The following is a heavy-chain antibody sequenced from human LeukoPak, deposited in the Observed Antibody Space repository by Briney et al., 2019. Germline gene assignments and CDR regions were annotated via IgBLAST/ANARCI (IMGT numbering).Heavy chain of an antibody. CDR2: ISRSGDTI. J-gene: IGHJ4*02. CDR1: GFTFSDHY. V-gene: IGHV3-11*01. D-gene: IGHD3-9*01. Sequence: GGSLRLSCAASGFTFSDHYMTWIRQTPGTGLEWLSYISRSGDTIYYADSVKGRFTISRDNAKSSLYLQMNSLRAEDTAVYFCARGGYFDWFPIDYWGQGTLVTVSS. CDR3: ARGGYFDWFPIDY.